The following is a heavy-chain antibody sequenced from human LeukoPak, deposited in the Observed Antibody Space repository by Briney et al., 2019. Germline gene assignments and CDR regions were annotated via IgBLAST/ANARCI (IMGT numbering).Heavy chain of an antibody. CDR2: ISFSSSYI. CDR1: GFTFSSYG. CDR3: AKDAYGRGLTHLSFFDY. J-gene: IGHJ4*02. Sequence: GGSLRLSCAASGFTFSSYGMNWVRQAPGKGLEWVSSISFSSSYIYYADSVKGRFTISRDNAKNSLYLQMNSLRADDTAVYYCAKDAYGRGLTHLSFFDYWGQGTLVTVSS. V-gene: IGHV3-21*04. D-gene: IGHD4-17*01.